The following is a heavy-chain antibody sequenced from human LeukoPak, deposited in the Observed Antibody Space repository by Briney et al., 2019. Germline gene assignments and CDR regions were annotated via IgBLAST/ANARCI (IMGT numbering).Heavy chain of an antibody. CDR1: GFTFSSYA. CDR3: AREVEMATPRYFDL. Sequence: PGGSLRLSCAASGFTFSSYAMHWVRQAPGKGLEWVAVISYDGSNKYYADSVKGRFTISRDNSKNTLYLQMNSLRAEDTAVYYCAREVEMATPRYFDLWGRGTLVTVSS. J-gene: IGHJ2*01. V-gene: IGHV3-30*14. CDR2: ISYDGSNK. D-gene: IGHD5-24*01.